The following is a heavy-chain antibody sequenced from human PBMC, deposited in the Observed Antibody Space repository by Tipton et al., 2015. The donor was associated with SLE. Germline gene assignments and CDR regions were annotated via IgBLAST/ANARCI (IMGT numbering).Heavy chain of an antibody. CDR2: IYYSGST. Sequence: TLSLTCTVSGGSISSYYWSWIRQPPGKGLGWIGYIYYSGSTNYSPSLESRVTITVDMSKNQFSLRLISVTAADTAVYYCARGCSSSTCEPFYFFGMDVWGQGTTVTVSS. D-gene: IGHD2-2*01. CDR1: GGSISSYY. V-gene: IGHV4-59*12. J-gene: IGHJ6*02. CDR3: ARGCSSSTCEPFYFFGMDV.